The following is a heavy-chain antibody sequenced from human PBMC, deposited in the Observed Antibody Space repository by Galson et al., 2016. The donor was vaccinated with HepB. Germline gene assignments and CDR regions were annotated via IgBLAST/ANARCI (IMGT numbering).Heavy chain of an antibody. CDR3: ARESDCSGGTCYSMRGPHCWYYGL. CDR2: IYHSGTT. J-gene: IGHJ2*01. CDR1: GSSIRTGYY. Sequence: SETLSLTCTVSGSSIRTGYYWGWIRQSAGKGLEWIGSIYHSGTTYYKVSFKSRVTISVDTSKNQFSLKLRSVTAADTAVYYCARESDCSGGTCYSMRGPHCWYYGLWGRGTLVTVSS. D-gene: IGHD2-15*01. V-gene: IGHV4-38-2*02.